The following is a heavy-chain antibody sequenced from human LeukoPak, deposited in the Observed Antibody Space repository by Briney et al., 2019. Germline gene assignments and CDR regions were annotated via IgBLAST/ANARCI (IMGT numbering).Heavy chain of an antibody. Sequence: PGGSLRLSCAASGFTFDDYTMHWVRQAPGKGLEWVSYISSGGTIKYYADSVKGRFTISRDNTKNSLYLQMNGLRGEDTAVYYCARVEWELLGRGFDPWGQGTLVTVSS. CDR1: GFTFDDYT. CDR2: ISSGGTIK. J-gene: IGHJ5*02. CDR3: ARVEWELLGRGFDP. D-gene: IGHD1-26*01. V-gene: IGHV3-48*03.